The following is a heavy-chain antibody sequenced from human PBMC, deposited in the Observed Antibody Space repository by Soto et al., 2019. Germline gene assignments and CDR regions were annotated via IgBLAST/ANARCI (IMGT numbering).Heavy chain of an antibody. V-gene: IGHV3-48*01. D-gene: IGHD2-15*01. Sequence: EVQLVESGGGLVQPGGSLRLSCAASGFTFSSYSMNWVRQAPGKGLEWVSYISSSSSTIYYADSVKGRFTISRDNAKNSLYLQMNSLRAEDTAVYYCARTSVVNQDYYYYYYMDVWGKGTTVTVSS. CDR1: GFTFSSYS. CDR3: ARTSVVNQDYYYYYYMDV. J-gene: IGHJ6*03. CDR2: ISSSSSTI.